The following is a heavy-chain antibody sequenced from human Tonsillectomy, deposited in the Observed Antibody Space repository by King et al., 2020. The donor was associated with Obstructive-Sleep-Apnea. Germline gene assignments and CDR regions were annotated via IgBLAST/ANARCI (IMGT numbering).Heavy chain of an antibody. D-gene: IGHD6-13*01. Sequence: VQLVESGGGLVKPGGSLRLSCAASGFTFSSYSMNWVRQAPGKGLEWVSSISSSSSSIYYADPLKGRITISRENAKNSLYLQMNSLRAEDTAVYYCARERPGYSSSWYDYWAREPWSPSPQ. CDR3: ARERPGYSSSWYDY. V-gene: IGHV3-21*01. CDR2: ISSSSSSI. CDR1: GFTFSSYS. J-gene: IGHJ4*02.